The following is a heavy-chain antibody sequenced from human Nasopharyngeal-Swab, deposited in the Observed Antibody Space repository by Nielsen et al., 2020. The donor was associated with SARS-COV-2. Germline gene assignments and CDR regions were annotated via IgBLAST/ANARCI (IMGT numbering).Heavy chain of an antibody. J-gene: IGHJ4*02. D-gene: IGHD3-16*01. V-gene: IGHV1-58*01. CDR3: AARGGVILPFDY. Sequence: WVRQAPGQRLEWIGWIVVGSGNTNYAQKFQERVTITRDMSTSTAYMELSSLRSEDTAVYCCAARGGVILPFDYWGQGTLVTVSS. CDR2: IVVGSGNT.